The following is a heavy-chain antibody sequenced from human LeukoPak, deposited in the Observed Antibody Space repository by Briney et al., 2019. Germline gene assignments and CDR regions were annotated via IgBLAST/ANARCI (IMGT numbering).Heavy chain of an antibody. CDR1: GFTFSSYG. CDR2: ISYDGSNK. CDR3: ARRPRGFDI. J-gene: IGHJ3*02. V-gene: IGHV3-30*03. Sequence: GRSLRLSCAASGFTFSSYGMHWVRQAPGKGLEWVAVISYDGSNKYYADSVKGRFTISRDNSKNTLYLQMNSLRAEDTAVYYCARRPRGFDIWGQGTMVTVSS.